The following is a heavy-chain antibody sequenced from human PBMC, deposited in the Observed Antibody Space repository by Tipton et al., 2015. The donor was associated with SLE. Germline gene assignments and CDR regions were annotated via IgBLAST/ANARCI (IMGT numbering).Heavy chain of an antibody. V-gene: IGHV3-74*01. CDR2: INSDGTST. CDR3: ARALVTYYCYGMDV. Sequence: SLRLSCAASGFTFSTYWLHWVRQAPGKGLVWVSRINSDGTSTNYADSVRGRFTISRDNAKNSLYLQMNSLRAEDTALYYCARALVTYYCYGMDVWGQVTTVTVSS. J-gene: IGHJ6*02. D-gene: IGHD3-10*01. CDR1: GFTFSTYW.